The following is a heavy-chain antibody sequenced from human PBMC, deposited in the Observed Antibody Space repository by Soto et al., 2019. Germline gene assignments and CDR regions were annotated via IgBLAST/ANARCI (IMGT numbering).Heavy chain of an antibody. Sequence: QIQLGQSGGEVKKPGASVKVSCKASGYIFTRYGITWVRQAPGQGLEWVGWISAKNGNTNSGQKFQGRVTMTTDTSTRTAYMELRSLRSDDTAVYYCAGDVDIGTPPKGDWFDSWGKGTLVTVSS. CDR3: AGDVDIGTPPKGDWFDS. J-gene: IGHJ5*01. CDR1: GYIFTRYG. V-gene: IGHV1-18*01. D-gene: IGHD5-12*01. CDR2: ISAKNGNT.